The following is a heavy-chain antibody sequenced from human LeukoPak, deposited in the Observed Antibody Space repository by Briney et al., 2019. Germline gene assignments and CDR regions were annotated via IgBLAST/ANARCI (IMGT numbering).Heavy chain of an antibody. CDR3: ANRAVTTP. D-gene: IGHD4-17*01. CDR2: ISGSGGNT. Sequence: PGGSLRLSCAASGFTFSSNGMSWVRQAPGKGLEWVSTISGSGGNTYYADSVKGRFTISRDNSKNTLYLQMNSLRAEDTAVYYCANRAVTTPWGQGTLVTVSS. V-gene: IGHV3-23*01. J-gene: IGHJ5*02. CDR1: GFTFSSNG.